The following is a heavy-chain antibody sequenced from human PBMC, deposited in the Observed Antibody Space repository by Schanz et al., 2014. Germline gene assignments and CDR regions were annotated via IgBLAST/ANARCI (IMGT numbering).Heavy chain of an antibody. V-gene: IGHV3-33*06. CDR1: GFTFSSYG. D-gene: IGHD1-26*01. CDR2: IWYDGSNE. CDR3: AKELYSGSHYGWFDP. Sequence: QVQLVESGGGVVQPGRSLRLSCAASGFTFSSYGMHWVRQAPGKGLEWVAVIWYDGSNEYYADSVKGRFTISRDNSNHTLYLQMNSLRADDTAVYYCAKELYSGSHYGWFDPWGQGTLVTVSS. J-gene: IGHJ5*02.